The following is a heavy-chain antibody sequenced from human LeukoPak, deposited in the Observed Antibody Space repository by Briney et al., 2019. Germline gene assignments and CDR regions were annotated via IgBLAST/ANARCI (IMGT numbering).Heavy chain of an antibody. V-gene: IGHV3-21*01. CDR3: AREIGVSGELSSVYYYYMDV. D-gene: IGHD3-10*02. CDR2: ISTGSTDK. J-gene: IGHJ6*03. CDR1: AFSFSGFA. Sequence: PGGSLRLSCAASAFSFSGFARIWVRQAPGKVRKTVSSISTGSTDKSYAGSVKGRFTISRDNAKNTLYLQMNSLRAEDAAVYYCAREIGVSGELSSVYYYYMDVWGKGTTVTVSS.